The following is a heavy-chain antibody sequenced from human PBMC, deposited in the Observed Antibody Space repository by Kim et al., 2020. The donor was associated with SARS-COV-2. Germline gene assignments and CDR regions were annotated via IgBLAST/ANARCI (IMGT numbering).Heavy chain of an antibody. Sequence: SETLSLTCAVYGRSFSGYYWSWIRQPPGKGLEWIGEINHSGSTNYNPSLKSRVTISVDTSKNQFSLKLSSVTAADTAVYYCARGMTTVTFNWFDPWGQGTLVTVSS. D-gene: IGHD4-17*01. CDR1: GRSFSGYY. J-gene: IGHJ5*02. V-gene: IGHV4-34*01. CDR3: ARGMTTVTFNWFDP. CDR2: INHSGST.